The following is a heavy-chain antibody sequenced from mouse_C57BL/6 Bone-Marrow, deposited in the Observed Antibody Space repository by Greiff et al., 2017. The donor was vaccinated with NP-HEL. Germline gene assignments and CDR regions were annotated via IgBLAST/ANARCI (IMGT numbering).Heavy chain of an antibody. CDR3: STVNYGESKGMDN. Sequence: VQLQQSGAELVKPGASVKLSCKASGYTFTSYWMHWVKQRPGRGLEWIGRIDPNSGGTKYNEKFKSKATLTVDKPSSTAYMQLSSLTSEDSAVSECSTVNYGESKGMDNWGQGTSVTGSS. J-gene: IGHJ4*01. V-gene: IGHV1-72*01. CDR2: IDPNSGGT. D-gene: IGHD2-13*01. CDR1: GYTFTSYW.